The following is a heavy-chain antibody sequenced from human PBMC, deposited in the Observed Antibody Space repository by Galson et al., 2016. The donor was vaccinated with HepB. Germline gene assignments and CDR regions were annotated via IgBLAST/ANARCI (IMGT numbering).Heavy chain of an antibody. Sequence: SETLSLTCTVSGASISSSSYYWSWIRQPPGKGLEWIGSFYYNGSTDYNPSLKSRVTISVDTSKNQFSLNLSSVPAADTGVYYCARRVTRQYGSSSRGSKDTAFDIWGPGTMVTVSS. CDR1: GASISSSSYY. D-gene: IGHD6-6*01. CDR3: ARRVTRQYGSSSRGSKDTAFDI. CDR2: FYYNGST. J-gene: IGHJ3*02. V-gene: IGHV4-39*01.